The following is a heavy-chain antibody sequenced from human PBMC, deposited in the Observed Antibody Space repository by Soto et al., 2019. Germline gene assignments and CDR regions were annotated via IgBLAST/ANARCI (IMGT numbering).Heavy chain of an antibody. CDR2: ISYDGSNK. J-gene: IGHJ4*02. CDR1: GFTFSSYG. D-gene: IGHD3-10*01. CDR3: AKDQRAILWFGESFL. V-gene: IGHV3-30*18. Sequence: GGSLRLSCAASGFTFSSYGMHWVRQAPGKGLEWVAVISYDGSNKYYADSVKGRFTISRDNSKNTLYLQMNSLRAEDTAVYYCAKDQRAILWFGESFLWGQGTLVTVSS.